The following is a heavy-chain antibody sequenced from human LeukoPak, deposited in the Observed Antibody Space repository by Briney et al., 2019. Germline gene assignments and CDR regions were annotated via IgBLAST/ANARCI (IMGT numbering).Heavy chain of an antibody. CDR1: GFTFSNYA. CDR2: ICSGSSYI. Sequence: PGGSLRLSCAASGFTFSNYAMSWVRQAPGKGLEWVSSICSGSSYIYYSDSVKGRSTISRDNAKNSLSLQMNSLRAEDTAVYYCAREIEPRNYYSYAMDVWGQGTTVTVSS. J-gene: IGHJ6*02. CDR3: AREIEPRNYYSYAMDV. D-gene: IGHD1-14*01. V-gene: IGHV3-21*01.